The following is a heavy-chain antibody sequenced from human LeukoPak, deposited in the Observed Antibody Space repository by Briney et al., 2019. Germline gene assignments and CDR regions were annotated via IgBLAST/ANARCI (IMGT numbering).Heavy chain of an antibody. Sequence: ASVKVSCKASGYTFSSYAISWVRQAPGQGLEWMGGINPIFGTANYAQKFQGRVTITADESTSTAYMELSSLRSDDTAVYYCASAKLRYFDLSPYYYMDVWDKGTTVTISS. CDR3: ASAKLRYFDLSPYYYMDV. CDR2: INPIFGTA. CDR1: GYTFSSYA. J-gene: IGHJ6*03. V-gene: IGHV1-69*13. D-gene: IGHD3-9*01.